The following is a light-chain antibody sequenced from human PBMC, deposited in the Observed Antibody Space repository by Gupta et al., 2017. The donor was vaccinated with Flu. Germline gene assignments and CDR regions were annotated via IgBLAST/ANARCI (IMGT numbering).Light chain of an antibody. CDR1: QNIDTH. CDR3: QQTDVYPRS. V-gene: IGKV1-39*01. Sequence: PSSLSASPGDRVTITCRASQNIDTHLNWYRQKPGKAPELLIYAASTLQSGIPSRFSGGGSGTDFTLTIIKLQPEDSATYFCQQTDVYPRSFGQGTTMEIK. CDR2: AAS. J-gene: IGKJ1*01.